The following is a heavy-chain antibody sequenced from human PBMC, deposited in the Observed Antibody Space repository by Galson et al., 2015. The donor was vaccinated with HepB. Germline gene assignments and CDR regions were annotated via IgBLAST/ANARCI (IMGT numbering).Heavy chain of an antibody. CDR2: ISANRGRT. CDR3: ARDRSHSLDF. V-gene: IGHV1-18*04. Sequence: SVKVSCKAAGYTFTSNGISWVRQAPGRGLEWVGWISANRGRTTYAWRLLGRLTLTTDTSTSTAYMELRSRRSDDTAIYYCARDRSHSLDFWGQGTLVTVSS. CDR1: GYTFTSNG. D-gene: IGHD2-15*01. J-gene: IGHJ4*02.